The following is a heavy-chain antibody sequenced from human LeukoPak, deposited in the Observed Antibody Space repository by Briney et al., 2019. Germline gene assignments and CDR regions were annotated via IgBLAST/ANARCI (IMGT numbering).Heavy chain of an antibody. V-gene: IGHV4-34*01. CDR2: INYSGST. Sequence: SETLSLTCAVYGGSFSGYYWSWIRQPPGKGLEWIGEINYSGSTNYNPSLKSRVTISVDTSKNQFSLKLSSVTAADTAVYYCARGPGYDFWSGYFNPYYYYGMDVWGQGTTVTVSS. CDR3: ARGPGYDFWSGYFNPYYYYGMDV. D-gene: IGHD3-3*01. J-gene: IGHJ6*02. CDR1: GGSFSGYY.